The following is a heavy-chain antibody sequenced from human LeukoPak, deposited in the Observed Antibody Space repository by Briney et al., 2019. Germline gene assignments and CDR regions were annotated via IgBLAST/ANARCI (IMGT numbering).Heavy chain of an antibody. V-gene: IGHV4-59*01. J-gene: IGHJ4*02. CDR1: GGSIRSYY. Sequence: SETLSLTCTVSGGSIRSYYWSWIRQPPGKGLEWIGYIYYSGSTNYNPSLKSRVTISVDTSKNQFSLKLSSVTAADTAVYYCARGGRTYFDYWGQGTLVTVSS. CDR3: ARGGRTYFDY. CDR2: IYYSGST. D-gene: IGHD1-26*01.